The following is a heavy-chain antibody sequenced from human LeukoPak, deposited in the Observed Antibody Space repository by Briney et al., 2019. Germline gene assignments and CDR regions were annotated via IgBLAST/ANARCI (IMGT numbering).Heavy chain of an antibody. Sequence: PSETLSLTCAVYGGSFSGYYWRWIRQPPGKGLEWMGEINHSGSTNYNPSLKSRVTISVDTSKNQFSLKLSSVTAADTAVYYRARHTVIVATIEDGIANWFDPWGQGTLGSVSS. CDR1: GGSFSGYY. CDR3: ARHTVIVATIEDGIANWFDP. D-gene: IGHD5-12*01. J-gene: IGHJ5*02. V-gene: IGHV4-34*01. CDR2: INHSGST.